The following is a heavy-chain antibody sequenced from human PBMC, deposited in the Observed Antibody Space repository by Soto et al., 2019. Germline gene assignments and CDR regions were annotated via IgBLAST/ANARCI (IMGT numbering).Heavy chain of an antibody. V-gene: IGHV3-20*01. D-gene: IGHD2-2*01. J-gene: IGHJ6*03. CDR1: GFTFDDYG. CDR2: INWNGGST. Sequence: PGGSLRLSCAASGFTFDDYGMSWVRQAPGKGLEWVSGINWNGGSTGYADSVKGRFTISRDNAKNSLYLQMNSLRAEDTALYHCARVVDCSSTSCYLFYYYYYMDVWGKGTTVTVSS. CDR3: ARVVDCSSTSCYLFYYYYYMDV.